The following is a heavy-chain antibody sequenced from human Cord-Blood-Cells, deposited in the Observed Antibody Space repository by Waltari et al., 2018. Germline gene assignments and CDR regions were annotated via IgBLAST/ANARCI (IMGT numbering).Heavy chain of an antibody. CDR1: GFTFSSYE. Sequence: EVQLVESGGGLVQPGGSLRLSCAASGFTFSSYEMNWVRRAPGKGLELVSYISSSGSTIYYADSVKGRFTISRDNAKNSLYLQMNSLRAEDTAVYYCARDRGDLITFDDWGQGTLVTVSS. CDR2: ISSSGSTI. V-gene: IGHV3-48*03. CDR3: ARDRGDLITFDD. D-gene: IGHD3-22*01. J-gene: IGHJ4*02.